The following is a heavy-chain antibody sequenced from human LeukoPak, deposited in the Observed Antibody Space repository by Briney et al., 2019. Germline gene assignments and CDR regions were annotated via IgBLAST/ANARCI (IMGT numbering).Heavy chain of an antibody. V-gene: IGHV3-30*14. J-gene: IGHJ3*02. CDR1: GFTFSSYA. CDR2: ISYDGSNK. CDR3: ARDSVYDSSGYYPDGTAFDI. Sequence: GGSLRLSGAASGFTFSSYAMHWVRQAPGKGLEWVAVISYDGSNKYYADSVKGRFTSSRDNSKNTLYLQMNSLRAEDTAVYYCARDSVYDSSGYYPDGTAFDIWGQGTMVTVSS. D-gene: IGHD3-22*01.